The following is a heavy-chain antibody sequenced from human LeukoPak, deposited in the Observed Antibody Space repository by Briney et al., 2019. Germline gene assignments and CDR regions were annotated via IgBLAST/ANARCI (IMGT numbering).Heavy chain of an antibody. J-gene: IGHJ4*02. CDR2: ISGSGGST. CDR1: GFTFSSHG. D-gene: IGHD1-26*01. Sequence: GGSLRLSCAASGFTFSSHGMTWVRQAPGKGLEWVSAISGSGGSTYYADSVKGRFTISRDNSKNTLYLQMNSLRAEDTAVYYCAKKVVWGSYYGGRGQGTLVTVSS. CDR3: AKKVVWGSYYGG. V-gene: IGHV3-23*01.